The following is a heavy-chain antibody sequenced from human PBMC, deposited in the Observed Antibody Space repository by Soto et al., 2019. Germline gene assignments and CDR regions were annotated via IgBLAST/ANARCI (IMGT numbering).Heavy chain of an antibody. CDR2: ISAYHGKT. Sequence: QVQLVQSGGEVKKPGASVKLSCTASGYTFTSYGISWVRQAPGQGLGGMGWISAYHGKTTYAQNVQGRVTMTTDTPTTTAYLGLRSLRSDDTAVYYCARGGDVNYYHGMDVWGQGTTVTVSS. CDR1: GYTFTSYG. J-gene: IGHJ6*02. V-gene: IGHV1-18*01. D-gene: IGHD2-21*02. CDR3: ARGGDVNYYHGMDV.